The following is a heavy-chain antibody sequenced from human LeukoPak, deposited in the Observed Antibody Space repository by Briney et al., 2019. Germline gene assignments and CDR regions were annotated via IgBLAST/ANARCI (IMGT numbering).Heavy chain of an antibody. J-gene: IGHJ4*02. CDR2: ISGSGGST. CDR1: GFSFSNFA. D-gene: IGHD1-1*01. Sequence: GGSLRLSCEVSGFSFSNFAMRWVRQAAGKGLEWVSAISGSGGSTYYAGSVQGRFTISRDNSKNTLYLQMNSLRAEDTAVYYCAKAAIGQYRTYYFDHWGQGTLVPVSS. CDR3: AKAAIGQYRTYYFDH. V-gene: IGHV3-23*01.